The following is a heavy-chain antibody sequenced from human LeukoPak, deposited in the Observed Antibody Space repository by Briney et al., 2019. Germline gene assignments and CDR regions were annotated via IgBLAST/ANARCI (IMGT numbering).Heavy chain of an antibody. Sequence: ASVTVSCKVSGYTLTELSMHWVRQAPGKGLEWMGGFDPQDGETIYAQKFQGRVTMTEDTSTDTAYMELGSLRSEDTAVYYCATDRLLVVAFDIWGQGTRVTVSS. CDR3: ATDRLLVVAFDI. CDR2: FDPQDGET. V-gene: IGHV1-24*01. J-gene: IGHJ3*02. CDR1: GYTLTELS. D-gene: IGHD2-2*01.